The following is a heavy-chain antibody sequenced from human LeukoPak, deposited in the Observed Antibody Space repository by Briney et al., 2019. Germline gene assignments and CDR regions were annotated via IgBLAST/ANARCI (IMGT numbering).Heavy chain of an antibody. Sequence: PSETLSLTCTVSGGSISSSPYYCGWIRQPPGKGLEWIGIIYYSGNTYYNPSLKSRVTISVDTSKNQFSLKLSSVTAADTAVYYCARARITMVRGFIREGKKRWLQLGYFDYWGQGTLVTVSS. D-gene: IGHD3-10*01. CDR2: IYYSGNT. CDR3: ARARITMVRGFIREGKKRWLQLGYFDY. V-gene: IGHV4-39*07. CDR1: GGSISSSPYY. J-gene: IGHJ4*02.